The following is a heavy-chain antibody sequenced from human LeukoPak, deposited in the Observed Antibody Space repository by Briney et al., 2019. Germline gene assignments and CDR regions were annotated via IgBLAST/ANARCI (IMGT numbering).Heavy chain of an antibody. J-gene: IGHJ3*02. CDR1: GGSISNYY. D-gene: IGHD3-22*01. V-gene: IGHV4-59*01. Sequence: SETLSHTCTVSGGSISNYYWTWIRQPPGKGLEWIGFISYSGSTSYNPSLKSRVTISLDTSKNQFSLKLSSVTAADTAVYYCARAYYFDSSGYDDAFDIWGQGTMVTVSS. CDR2: ISYSGST. CDR3: ARAYYFDSSGYDDAFDI.